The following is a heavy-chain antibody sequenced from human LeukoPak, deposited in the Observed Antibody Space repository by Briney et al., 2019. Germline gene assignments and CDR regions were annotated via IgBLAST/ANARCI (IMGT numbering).Heavy chain of an antibody. CDR3: ARGDYGSGSPNFDY. CDR2: INPNSGGT. V-gene: IGHV1-2*02. D-gene: IGHD3-10*01. CDR1: GYTFSDYY. J-gene: IGHJ4*02. Sequence: ASAKVSCKASGYTFSDYYIHWVRQAPGQGLEWMGWINPNSGGTNYAQRFQGRVIMTWDTSISTAYMELSRLTSDDTAVYYCARGDYGSGSPNFDYWGQGTLVTVSS.